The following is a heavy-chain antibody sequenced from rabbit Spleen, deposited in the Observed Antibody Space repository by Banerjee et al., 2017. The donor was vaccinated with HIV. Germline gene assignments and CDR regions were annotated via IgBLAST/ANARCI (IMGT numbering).Heavy chain of an antibody. D-gene: IGHD4-1*01. J-gene: IGHJ4*01. Sequence: QEQLVESGGGLVKPEGSLTLTCTASGFSFSNSYYMCWVRQAPGKGLEWIACINAGSSANTYYASWAKGRFTISKTSSTTVTLQMTSLTAADTATYFCARDATINLKLYVDLWGPGTLVTVS. V-gene: IGHV1S45*01. CDR1: GFSFSNSYY. CDR3: ARDATINLKLYVDL. CDR2: INAGSSANT.